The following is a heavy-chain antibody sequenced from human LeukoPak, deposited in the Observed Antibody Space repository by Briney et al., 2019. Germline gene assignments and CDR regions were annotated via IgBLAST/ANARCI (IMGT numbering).Heavy chain of an antibody. CDR3: ARKLWFGEPCCYFDY. V-gene: IGHV3-20*04. CDR2: INWNGGST. Sequence: GGSLRLSCAASGFTFDDYGMSWVRQAPGEGLEWVSGINWNGGSTGYADSVKGRFTISRDNSKNTLYLQMNSLRAEDTAVYYCARKLWFGEPCCYFDYWGQGTLVTVSS. CDR1: GFTFDDYG. D-gene: IGHD3-10*01. J-gene: IGHJ4*02.